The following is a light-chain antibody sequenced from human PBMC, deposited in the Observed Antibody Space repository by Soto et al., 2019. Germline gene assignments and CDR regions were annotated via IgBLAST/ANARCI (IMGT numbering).Light chain of an antibody. CDR3: QQYNSYPIP. CDR1: QSISSW. Sequence: DIQMTQSPSTLSASVGDRVTITCRASQSISSWLAWYQQKPGKAPKLLIYDASSLESGVPSRFSGSGSGTEFTHTISSLQPDDFATYYCQQYNSYPIPFGQGTRLEIK. CDR2: DAS. J-gene: IGKJ5*01. V-gene: IGKV1-5*01.